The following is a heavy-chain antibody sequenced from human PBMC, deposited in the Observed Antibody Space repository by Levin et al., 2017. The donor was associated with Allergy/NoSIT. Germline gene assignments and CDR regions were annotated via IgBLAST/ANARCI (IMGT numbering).Heavy chain of an antibody. CDR1: GFTFSDYM. V-gene: IGHV3-30*04. Sequence: PGGSLRLSCAASGFTFSDYMMHWVRQAPGKGLEWVAVISDDGSNKYYANSVKGRFTISRDNSNNTLYLQMNSLRPEDTAVYYCARDLPPYSGSYHFNYWGQGTRVSVSS. CDR2: ISDDGSNK. J-gene: IGHJ4*02. CDR3: ARDLPPYSGSYHFNY. D-gene: IGHD1-26*01.